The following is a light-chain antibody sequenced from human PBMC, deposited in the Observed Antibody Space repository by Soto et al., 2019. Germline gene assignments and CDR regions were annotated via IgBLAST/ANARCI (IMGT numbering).Light chain of an antibody. J-gene: IGKJ1*01. CDR1: QGIRSD. CDR3: LQDYNFPWA. CDR2: GAS. V-gene: IGKV1-6*01. Sequence: IQVTQSPPSLSASVGDRVTISCRASQGIRSDLAWYQQKPGKVPTLLIYGASKLASGVPSRFSGSGFGTDFTLTISSLQPEDFATYYCLQDYNFPWAFGQGTKVEIK.